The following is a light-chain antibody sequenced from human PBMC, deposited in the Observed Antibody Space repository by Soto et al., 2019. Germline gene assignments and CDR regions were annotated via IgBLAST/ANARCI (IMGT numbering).Light chain of an antibody. CDR3: SSYAGSNIVV. CDR1: SSDVGGHNF. J-gene: IGLJ2*01. CDR2: EVS. V-gene: IGLV2-8*01. Sequence: QSALTQPPSASGSPGQSVTISCTGTSSDVGGHNFVSWYQQHPGKAPKLMIYEVSERPSGVPDRFSGSKSGNTASLTVSGLQAEDEADYYCSSYAGSNIVVFVGGTKLTVL.